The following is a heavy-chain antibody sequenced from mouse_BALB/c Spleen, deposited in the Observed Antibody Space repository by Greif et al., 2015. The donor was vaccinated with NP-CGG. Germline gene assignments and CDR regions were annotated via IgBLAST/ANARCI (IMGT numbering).Heavy chain of an antibody. CDR2: IYPGSGNT. CDR1: GYTFTDYY. CDR3: ARDSRYFDV. J-gene: IGHJ1*01. V-gene: IGHV1-77*01. Sequence: VQLVESGAELARPGASVKLSCKASGYTFTDYYINWVKQRTGQGLEWIREIYPGSGNTYYNEKFKGKATLTADKSSSTAYMQLSSLTSEDSAVYFCARDSRYFDVWGAGTTVTVSS.